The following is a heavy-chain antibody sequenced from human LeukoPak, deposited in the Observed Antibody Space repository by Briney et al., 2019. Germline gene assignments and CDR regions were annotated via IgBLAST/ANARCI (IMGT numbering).Heavy chain of an antibody. V-gene: IGHV4-39*01. CDR3: HARGKPFGELSR. D-gene: IGHD3-10*01. Sequence: PSETLSLTCTVSGGSISSSSYYWGWIRQPPGKGLEWIGSIYYSGSTYYNPSLKSRVTISVDTSKNQFSLKLSSVTAADTAVYYCHARGKPFGELSRWGQGTLVTVSS. CDR1: GGSISSSSYY. J-gene: IGHJ4*02. CDR2: IYYSGST.